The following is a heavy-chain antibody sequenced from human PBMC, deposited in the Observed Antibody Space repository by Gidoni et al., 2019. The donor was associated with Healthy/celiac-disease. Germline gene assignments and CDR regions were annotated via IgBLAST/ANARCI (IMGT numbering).Heavy chain of an antibody. V-gene: IGHV3-30*18. CDR2: ISYDGSNK. CDR3: AKSRGENYYGSGSYLSYAFDI. Sequence: QVQLVESGGGVVQPGRSLRLSCAASGFTFSSYGMHWARQAPGKGLEWVAGISYDGSNKYYADSVKGRFTISRDNSKNTLYLQMNSLRAEDTAVYYCAKSRGENYYGSGSYLSYAFDIWGQGTMVTVSS. D-gene: IGHD3-10*01. J-gene: IGHJ3*02. CDR1: GFTFSSYG.